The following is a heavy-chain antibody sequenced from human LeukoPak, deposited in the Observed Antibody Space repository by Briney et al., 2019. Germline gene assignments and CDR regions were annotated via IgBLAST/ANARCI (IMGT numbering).Heavy chain of an antibody. CDR1: GFTFDDFG. D-gene: IGHD2-2*01. CDR2: ISWNGANT. J-gene: IGHJ4*02. V-gene: IGHV3-20*04. Sequence: PGGSLRLSCVASGFTFDDFGLSWVRQVPGRGREWVARISWNGANTGYADSVKGRFTISRDNAENSLFLQMNSLTADDTALYYCARDHCSSTTCYFEDWGQGTLVTVSS. CDR3: ARDHCSSTTCYFED.